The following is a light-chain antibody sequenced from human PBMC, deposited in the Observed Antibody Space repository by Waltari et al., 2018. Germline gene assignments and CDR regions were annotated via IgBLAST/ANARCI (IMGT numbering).Light chain of an antibody. CDR2: YDS. Sequence: SYELTHPPSVSVSPGQTASITCSGDNLGNQYASWYQQKPGQSPVLVIYYDSKRPSGIPERFSGSNSGNTATLTISGTQAMDEADYYCQAWDTTTVVFGGGTKVTVL. V-gene: IGLV3-1*01. CDR1: NLGNQY. CDR3: QAWDTTTVV. J-gene: IGLJ2*01.